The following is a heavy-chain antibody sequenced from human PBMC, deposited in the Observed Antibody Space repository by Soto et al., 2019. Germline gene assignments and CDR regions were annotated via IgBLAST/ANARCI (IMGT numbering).Heavy chain of an antibody. V-gene: IGHV3-30-3*01. CDR2: ISYDGSNK. J-gene: IGHJ4*02. D-gene: IGHD6-13*01. CDR1: GFTFSSYA. CDR3: ARDIRDSSSWYGYFDY. Sequence: QVQLLESGGGVVQPGRSLRLSCAASGFTFSSYAMHWVRQAPGKGLEWVAVISYDGSNKYYADSVKGRFTISRDNSKNTLYLQMNSLRAEDTAVYYCARDIRDSSSWYGYFDYWGQGTLVTVSS.